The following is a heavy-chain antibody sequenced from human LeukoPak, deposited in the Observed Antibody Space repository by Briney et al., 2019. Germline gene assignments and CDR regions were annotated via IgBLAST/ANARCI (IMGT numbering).Heavy chain of an antibody. J-gene: IGHJ6*03. V-gene: IGHV4-4*07. Sequence: SETLSLTRTVSGDSMSVSYWSWIRQPAGKGLEWIGRIYASGSTNYNPSLKSRVTLSVDASSNQFSLTLSSVTAADTAVYHCARDIRSHNGPGGYYYYYMDVWGKGTTVTVSS. D-gene: IGHD2-8*01. CDR1: GDSMSVSY. CDR3: ARDIRSHNGPGGYYYYYMDV. CDR2: IYASGST.